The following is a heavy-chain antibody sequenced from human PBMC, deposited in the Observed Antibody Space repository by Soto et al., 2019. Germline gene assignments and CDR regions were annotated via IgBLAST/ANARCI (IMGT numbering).Heavy chain of an antibody. Sequence: QVQLVQSGAEVKRPGVSVKVSGKATGYTFSSYDINWVRQATGQGLEWMGWMNPNSGNTGYAQKFQGRVTMTRNTSISTAYMELSSLRSEDTAVYYCARERSGYFDYWGQGTLVTVSS. D-gene: IGHD2-15*01. CDR3: ARERSGYFDY. CDR1: GYTFSSYD. V-gene: IGHV1-8*01. J-gene: IGHJ4*02. CDR2: MNPNSGNT.